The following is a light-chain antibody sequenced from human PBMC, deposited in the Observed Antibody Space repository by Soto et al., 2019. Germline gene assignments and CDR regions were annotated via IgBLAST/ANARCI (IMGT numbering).Light chain of an antibody. CDR3: QQYGSSWWT. V-gene: IGKV3-20*01. J-gene: IGKJ1*01. CDR2: GAS. CDR1: QSVSSSY. Sequence: EIVLTHTPGTLSLSPGERATLSCRASQSVSSSYLAWYQQKPGQAPRLLIYGASSRATGIPDRFSGSGSGTDVTLTISRLEPEDFAVYYCQQYGSSWWTFGQGTKVEIK.